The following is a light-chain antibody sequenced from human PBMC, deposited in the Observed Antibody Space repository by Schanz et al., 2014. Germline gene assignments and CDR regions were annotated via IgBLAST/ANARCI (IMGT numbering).Light chain of an antibody. Sequence: DIQMTQSPSSLSASVGDRVTITCRASQTISTYLNWYQQKPGKAPKLLIYAASSLQSGVPSRFSGSGSGTDFTITISSLQPEDFATYYCQQSFNNPLTFGQGTRVEIK. J-gene: IGKJ1*01. V-gene: IGKV1-39*01. CDR3: QQSFNNPLT. CDR1: QTISTY. CDR2: AAS.